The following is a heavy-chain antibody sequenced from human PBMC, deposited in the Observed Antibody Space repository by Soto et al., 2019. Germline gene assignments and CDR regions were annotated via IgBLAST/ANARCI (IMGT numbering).Heavy chain of an antibody. D-gene: IGHD2-2*02. CDR3: ARDLVGSRACSSTSCYTGIFGY. V-gene: IGHV1-18*01. CDR1: GYTFTSYG. J-gene: IGHJ4*02. CDR2: ISAYNGNT. Sequence: QVQLVQSGAEVKKPGASVKVSCKASGYTFTSYGISWVRQAPGQGLEWMGWISAYNGNTNYAQKLQGRVTMTTDTSTSTAYMELRSLRSDDTAVYYCARDLVGSRACSSTSCYTGIFGYWGQGTLVTVSS.